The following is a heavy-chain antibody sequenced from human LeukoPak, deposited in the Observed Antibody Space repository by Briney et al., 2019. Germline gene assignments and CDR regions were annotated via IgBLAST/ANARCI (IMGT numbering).Heavy chain of an antibody. CDR1: GFTSSTYW. V-gene: IGHV3-48*03. CDR3: ARDRRYGGNSYYFDY. J-gene: IGHJ4*02. CDR2: ISSSGSTI. Sequence: GGSLRLSCAASGFTSSTYWMSWVRQAPGKGLEWVSYISSSGSTIYYADSVKGRFTISRDNAKNSLYLQMNSLRAEDTAVYYCARDRRYGGNSYYFDYWGQGTLVTVSS. D-gene: IGHD4-23*01.